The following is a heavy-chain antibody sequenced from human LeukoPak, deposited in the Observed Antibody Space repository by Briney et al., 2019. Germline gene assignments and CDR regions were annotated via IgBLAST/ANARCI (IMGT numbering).Heavy chain of an antibody. CDR2: IYYSGST. CDR1: GGSISSYY. CDR3: ARSGYYYDTRGAFDI. J-gene: IGHJ3*02. Sequence: SETLSLTCTVSGGSISSYYWSWIRQPPGKGLEWIGYIYYSGSTNYNPSLKSRVTISVDTSKNQFSLKLSSVTAADTAVYYCARSGYYYDTRGAFDIWGQGTMVTVSS. V-gene: IGHV4-59*01. D-gene: IGHD3-22*01.